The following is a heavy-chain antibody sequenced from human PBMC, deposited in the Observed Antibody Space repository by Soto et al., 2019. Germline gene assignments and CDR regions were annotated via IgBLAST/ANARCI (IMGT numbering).Heavy chain of an antibody. CDR3: AKVNSGWPPSYLAY. CDR2: ISYDGSNK. CDR1: GFSFSTYG. D-gene: IGHD6-19*01. V-gene: IGHV3-30*18. J-gene: IGHJ4*02. Sequence: GGSLRLSCAASGFSFSTYGMHGVRQAPGKGLEWVAVISYDGSNKYYADSVKGRFTISRDNSKNTLYLQMNSLRAEDTAVYYCAKVNSGWPPSYLAYWGQGSLVTVSS.